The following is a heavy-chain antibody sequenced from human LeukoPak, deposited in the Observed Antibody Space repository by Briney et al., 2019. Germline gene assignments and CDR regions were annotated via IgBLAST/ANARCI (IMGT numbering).Heavy chain of an antibody. Sequence: GRSLILSCAASGFTFSRFGMHWVRQAPGKGLEWVAVIWYDGTNKYYADSVKGRFTISRDNAKNTLYLQMNSLRAEDTAVYYCARVKQWPVSFDYWGQGTLVTVSS. CDR2: IWYDGTNK. CDR1: GFTFSRFG. J-gene: IGHJ4*02. D-gene: IGHD6-19*01. CDR3: ARVKQWPVSFDY. V-gene: IGHV3-33*01.